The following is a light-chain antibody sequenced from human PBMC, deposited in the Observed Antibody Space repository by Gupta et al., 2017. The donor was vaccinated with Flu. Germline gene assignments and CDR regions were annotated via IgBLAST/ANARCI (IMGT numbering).Light chain of an antibody. Sequence: QSALTQPASVSGSPGQSITISCTGSNSDVGSFNLVSWYQQHPGKAPKLIIHEVTKRPSGVSARFSGSKSGDTASLTISGLQTEDEATYFCCSVALPSNVVFGAGTKVTVV. V-gene: IGLV2-23*02. CDR2: EVT. J-gene: IGLJ2*01. CDR1: NSDVGSFNL. CDR3: CSVALPSNVV.